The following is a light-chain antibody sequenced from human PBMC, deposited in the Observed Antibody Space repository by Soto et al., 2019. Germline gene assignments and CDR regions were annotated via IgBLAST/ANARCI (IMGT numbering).Light chain of an antibody. CDR2: EVT. Sequence: QSVLTQPASVSGSPGQSITISCTGTSSDVGGYNYVSWYQQRPGKAPKLMIFEVTKRPSGVPDRFSGSKSGNTASLTVSGVQADDEADYYCSSYAGSNSFVFGTGTKLTVL. J-gene: IGLJ1*01. CDR1: SSDVGGYNY. V-gene: IGLV2-8*01. CDR3: SSYAGSNSFV.